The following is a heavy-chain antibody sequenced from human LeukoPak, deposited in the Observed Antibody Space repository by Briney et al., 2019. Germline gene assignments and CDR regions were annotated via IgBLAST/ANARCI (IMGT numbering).Heavy chain of an antibody. CDR1: GFTFSSYS. D-gene: IGHD3-10*01. V-gene: IGHV3-23*01. CDR2: FRGSDGST. J-gene: IGHJ5*02. CDR3: ARGLTIEHWFDP. Sequence: PGGTLRLSCAASGFTFSSYSMSWVRQAPGKGLEGVSIFRGSDGSTYYADSVKGRFTISRDNAKNSLYLQMNSLRAEDTAVYYCARGLTIEHWFDPWGQGTLVTVSS.